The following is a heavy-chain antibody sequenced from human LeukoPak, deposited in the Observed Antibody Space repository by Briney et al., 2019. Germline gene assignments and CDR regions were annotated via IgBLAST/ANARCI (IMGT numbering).Heavy chain of an antibody. J-gene: IGHJ4*02. V-gene: IGHV3-74*01. CDR3: ARDDYNRH. CDR2: IRSDGSST. CDR1: GFTFSSYW. Sequence: GGSLRLSCAASGFTFSSYWMHWVRPAPGKGLVWVSRIRSDGSSTTYADSVKGRFTISRDNTKNTLYLQMNSLRADDTAVYYCARDDYNRHWGQGTLVTVSS. D-gene: IGHD4-11*01.